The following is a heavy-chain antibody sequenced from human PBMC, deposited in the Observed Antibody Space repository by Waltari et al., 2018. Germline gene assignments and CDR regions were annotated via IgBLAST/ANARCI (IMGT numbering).Heavy chain of an antibody. J-gene: IGHJ6*03. D-gene: IGHD5-18*01. Sequence: QVQLQESGPGLVKPSETLSLTCSFSGSSSSSGYYWGWIRQPPGKGLEYIASIYHSGSTYYNPSLRSRVTISVDTSKNQFSLKLSSVTAADTAVYYCAIKNSSYYYMDVWGKGTTVTVSS. V-gene: IGHV4-38-2*01. CDR2: IYHSGST. CDR1: GSSSSSGYY. CDR3: AIKNSSYYYMDV.